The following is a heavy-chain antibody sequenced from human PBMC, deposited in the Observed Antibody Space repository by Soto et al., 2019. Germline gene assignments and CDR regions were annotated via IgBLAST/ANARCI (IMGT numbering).Heavy chain of an antibody. V-gene: IGHV3-33*01. CDR1: GFTFSSYG. Sequence: QVQLVESGGGVVQPGRSLRLSCAASGFTFSSYGMHWVRQAPGKGLEWVAVIWYDGSNKYYADSVKGRFTISRDNSKNTLYLQMTSLSAEDTAVYYCARTARYSQYYFDYWGQGTLVTVSS. J-gene: IGHJ4*02. CDR3: ARTARYSQYYFDY. D-gene: IGHD5-18*01. CDR2: IWYDGSNK.